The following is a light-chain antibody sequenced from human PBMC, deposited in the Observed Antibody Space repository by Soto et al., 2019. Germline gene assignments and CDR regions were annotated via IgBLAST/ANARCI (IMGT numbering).Light chain of an antibody. V-gene: IGKV1-39*01. J-gene: IGKJ3*01. CDR2: AAS. CDR1: QTMNNY. Sequence: DIQMTQSPSSLSASVGDRVTITCRASQTMNNYLSWIQQRPGKAPTLLIFAASTLQTGVPSRFSGSGSGTDFTLTINGLQPEDFETSYCQQTYSPPFAFGHGTNVDVK. CDR3: QQTYSPPFA.